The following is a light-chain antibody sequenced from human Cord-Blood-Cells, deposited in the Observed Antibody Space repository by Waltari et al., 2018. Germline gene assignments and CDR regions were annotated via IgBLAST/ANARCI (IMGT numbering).Light chain of an antibody. CDR2: EVS. CDR1: SSDVGGDNY. Sequence: QSALTQPPSASGSPGQSVTISCTGTSSDVGGDNYVSWYQQHPGKAPNRMIYEVSQRPSGVPDRFSGSKSGNTASLTVSGLQAEDEADYYCSSYAGSNNLVFGGGTKLTVL. CDR3: SSYAGSNNLV. J-gene: IGLJ2*01. V-gene: IGLV2-8*01.